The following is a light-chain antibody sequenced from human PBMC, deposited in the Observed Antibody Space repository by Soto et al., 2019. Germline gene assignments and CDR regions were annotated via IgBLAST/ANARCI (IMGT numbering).Light chain of an antibody. CDR1: QGVNNW. Sequence: DIQMTQSPSSVSASVGDRVTITCRASQGVNNWLAWYQQKPGKAPKLLIYGTSILQSGVPSRFSGSGSGTDFTLTISSLQPEDFATYSCQQVNTFPSTFGQGTRLEIK. CDR2: GTS. J-gene: IGKJ5*01. V-gene: IGKV1D-12*01. CDR3: QQVNTFPST.